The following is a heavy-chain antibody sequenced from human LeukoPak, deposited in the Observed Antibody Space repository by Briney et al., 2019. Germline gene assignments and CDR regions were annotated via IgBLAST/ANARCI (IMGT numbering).Heavy chain of an antibody. Sequence: GGSLSLSCAASGFTFSSYSMNWVRQAPGKGLEWVSSISSSSSYIYYADSVKGRFTISRDNAKNSLYLQMNSLRAEDTAVYYCARQCSSTSCYDYWGQGTLVTVSS. CDR2: ISSSSSYI. CDR1: GFTFSSYS. CDR3: ARQCSSTSCYDY. J-gene: IGHJ4*02. D-gene: IGHD2-2*01. V-gene: IGHV3-21*01.